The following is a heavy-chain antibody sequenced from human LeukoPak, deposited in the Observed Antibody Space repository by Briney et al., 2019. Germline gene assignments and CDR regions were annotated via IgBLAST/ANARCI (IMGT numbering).Heavy chain of an antibody. J-gene: IGHJ4*02. D-gene: IGHD2-21*02. Sequence: GGSLRLSCAASGFTFGNHGMDWVRQAPGKGLEWVSGISPSGDITYYADSVKGRFTISRDNSKNTLYLQMNSLRAEDTAVYYCAKDFVVVPGNVNYFDYWGQGTLVTVSS. CDR1: GFTFGNHG. CDR3: AKDFVVVPGNVNYFDY. V-gene: IGHV3-23*01. CDR2: ISPSGDIT.